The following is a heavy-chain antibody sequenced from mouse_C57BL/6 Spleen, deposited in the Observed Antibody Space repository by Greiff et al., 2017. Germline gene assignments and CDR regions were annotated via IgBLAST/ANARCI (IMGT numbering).Heavy chain of an antibody. D-gene: IGHD1-1*01. J-gene: IGHJ2*01. CDR2: ISSGGSYT. V-gene: IGHV5-6*02. Sequence: EVKLVESGGDLVKPGGSLKLSCAASGFTFSSYGMSWVRQTPDKRLEWVATISSGGSYTYYPDSVKGRFTISRDNAKNTLYLQMSSLKSEDTAMYYCARQDYGNWGQGTTLTVSS. CDR3: ARQDYGN. CDR1: GFTFSSYG.